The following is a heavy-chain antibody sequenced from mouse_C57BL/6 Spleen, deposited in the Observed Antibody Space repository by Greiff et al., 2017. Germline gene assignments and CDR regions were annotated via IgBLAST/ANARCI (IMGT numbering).Heavy chain of an antibody. CDR1: GYTFTSYG. CDR2: IYPRSGNT. Sequence: QVQLKESGAELARPGASVKLSCKASGYTFTSYGISWVKQRTGQGLEWIGEIYPRSGNTYYNEKFKGKATLTADKSSSTAYMELRSLTSEDSAVYFCARWFITTVVAPFDVWGTGTTVTVSS. D-gene: IGHD1-1*01. CDR3: ARWFITTVVAPFDV. J-gene: IGHJ1*03. V-gene: IGHV1-81*01.